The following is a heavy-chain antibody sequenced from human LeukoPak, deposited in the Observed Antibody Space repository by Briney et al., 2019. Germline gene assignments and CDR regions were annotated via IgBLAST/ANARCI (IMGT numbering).Heavy chain of an antibody. D-gene: IGHD6-13*01. Sequence: SETLSLTCTVSGGSISSYYWSWLRQPPGEGLEWIGYIYYSGSTNYNPSLKSRVTISVDTSKNQFSLKLSSVTAADTAVYYCARDSSSWNYWGQGTLVTVSS. CDR3: ARDSSSWNY. V-gene: IGHV4-59*01. CDR1: GGSISSYY. CDR2: IYYSGST. J-gene: IGHJ4*02.